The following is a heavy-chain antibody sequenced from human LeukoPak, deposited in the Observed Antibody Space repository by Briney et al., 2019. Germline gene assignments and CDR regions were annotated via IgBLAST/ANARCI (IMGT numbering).Heavy chain of an antibody. CDR1: GFTFSSYA. D-gene: IGHD4-17*01. CDR2: ICGSGGST. CDR3: AKDTTVTTYYYFDY. Sequence: PGGSLRLSRAASGFTFSSYAMSWVRQAPGKGLEWVSAICGSGGSTYYADSVKGRFTISRDNSKNTLYLKMNSLRAEETAVYYCAKDTTVTTYYYFDYWGQGTLVTVSS. J-gene: IGHJ4*02. V-gene: IGHV3-23*01.